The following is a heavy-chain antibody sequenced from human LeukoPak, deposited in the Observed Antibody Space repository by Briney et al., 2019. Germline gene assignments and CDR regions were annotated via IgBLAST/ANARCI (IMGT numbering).Heavy chain of an antibody. J-gene: IGHJ4*02. Sequence: PGGCLRLSCAASGFTFSSHGMHGVRQAPGKGLEWVAVIWYDGSNKYYADSVKGRFTISRDNSKNTLYLQMNSLRAEDTAVYYCARVRGHKPTYYFDYWGQGTLVTVSS. D-gene: IGHD2-21*01. V-gene: IGHV3-33*01. CDR2: IWYDGSNK. CDR1: GFTFSSHG. CDR3: ARVRGHKPTYYFDY.